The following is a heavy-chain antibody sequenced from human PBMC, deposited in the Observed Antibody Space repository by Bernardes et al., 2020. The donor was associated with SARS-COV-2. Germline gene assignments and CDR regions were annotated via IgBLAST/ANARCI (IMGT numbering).Heavy chain of an antibody. CDR1: GYTLTELS. CDR3: ARVGLYCSGGSCYSDYYYYYGMDV. V-gene: IGHV1-24*01. Sequence: ASVKVSCKVSGYTLTELSMHWVRQAPGKGLEWMGGFDPEDGETIYAQKFQGRVTMTEDTSTDTAYMELSSLRSEDTAVYYCARVGLYCSGGSCYSDYYYYYGMDVWGQGTTVTVSS. D-gene: IGHD2-15*01. CDR2: FDPEDGET. J-gene: IGHJ6*02.